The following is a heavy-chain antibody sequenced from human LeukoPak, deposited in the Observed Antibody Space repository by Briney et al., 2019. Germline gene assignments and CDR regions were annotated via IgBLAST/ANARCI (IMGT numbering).Heavy chain of an antibody. CDR1: GFTFSNYA. D-gene: IGHD2-21*02. Sequence: GGSLRLSCAASGFTFSNYAMNWVRQAPGKGLEWISSISGSGGSTYYADSVKGRFTISRDNSKNTLYLQINSLRAEDTAVYYCAKAARSDSTDYWGQGTLVTVSS. CDR2: ISGSGGST. CDR3: AKAARSDSTDY. V-gene: IGHV3-23*01. J-gene: IGHJ4*02.